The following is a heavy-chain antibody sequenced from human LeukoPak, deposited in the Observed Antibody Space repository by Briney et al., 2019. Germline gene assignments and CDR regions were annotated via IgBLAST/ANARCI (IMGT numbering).Heavy chain of an antibody. CDR2: INNDGSTT. Sequence: GGSLRLSCAASGFTFSRYWMHWVRRAPGKGLVWVSRINNDGSTTRYADSVKGRFAISRDNAKNTLYLQMNSLSAEDTGVFYCARGWAPTVTSEYGMDVWGQGTTVTVSS. V-gene: IGHV3-74*01. D-gene: IGHD4-11*01. CDR3: ARGWAPTVTSEYGMDV. J-gene: IGHJ6*02. CDR1: GFTFSRYW.